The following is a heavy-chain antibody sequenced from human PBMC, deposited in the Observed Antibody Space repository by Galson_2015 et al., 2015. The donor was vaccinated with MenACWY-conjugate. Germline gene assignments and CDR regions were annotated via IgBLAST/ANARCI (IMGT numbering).Heavy chain of an antibody. Sequence: ETLSLTCTVSGGSISSYYWRWIRQPPGKGLEWIGYIYYSGSTNYNPSIKSRVTISVDKSKNQFSLKLISVTAADTAVYYCARGTVVVVAARVSYYYYGMDVWGQGTTVTVSS. D-gene: IGHD2-15*01. V-gene: IGHV4-59*08. CDR1: GGSISSYY. CDR2: IYYSGST. J-gene: IGHJ6*02. CDR3: ARGTVVVVAARVSYYYYGMDV.